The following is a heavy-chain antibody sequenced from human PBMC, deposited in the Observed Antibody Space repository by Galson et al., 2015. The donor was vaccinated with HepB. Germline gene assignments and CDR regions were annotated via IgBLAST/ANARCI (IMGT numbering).Heavy chain of an antibody. CDR3: ARHIVVVPAAIGWFDP. CDR1: GYSFTSYW. D-gene: IGHD2-2*02. Sequence: QSGAEVKKPGESLRISCKGSGYSFTSYWISWVRQMPGKGLEWMGRIDPSDSYTNYSPSFQGHVTISADKSISTAYLQWSSLKASDTAMYYCARHIVVVPAAIGWFDPWGQGTLVTVSS. J-gene: IGHJ5*02. V-gene: IGHV5-10-1*01. CDR2: IDPSDSYT.